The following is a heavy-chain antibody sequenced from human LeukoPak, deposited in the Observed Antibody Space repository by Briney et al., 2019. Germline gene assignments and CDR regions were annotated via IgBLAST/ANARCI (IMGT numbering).Heavy chain of an antibody. CDR1: GGTFSSYA. Sequence: ASVKVSCKASGGTFSSYAISWVRQAPGQGLEWMGRIIPILGIANYAQKFQGRVTITADKSTSTAYMELSSLRSEDTAVYYCAREGGSIAAAFNWFDPWGQGTLVTVSS. D-gene: IGHD6-13*01. CDR2: IIPILGIA. CDR3: AREGGSIAAAFNWFDP. V-gene: IGHV1-69*04. J-gene: IGHJ5*01.